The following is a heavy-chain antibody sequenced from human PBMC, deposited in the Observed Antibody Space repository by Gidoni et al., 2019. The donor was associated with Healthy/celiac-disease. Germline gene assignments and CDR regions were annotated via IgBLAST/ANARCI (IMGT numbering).Heavy chain of an antibody. CDR2: ISYDGSNK. CDR3: AKTLPPHTTTVTHFDY. Sequence: QVQLVESGGGVVQPGRSLRLSCAASGFTFSSYGMHWVRQAPGKGLEWVAVISYDGSNKYYADSVKGRFTISRDNSKNTLYLQMNSLRAEDTAVYYCAKTLPPHTTTVTHFDYWGQGTLVTVSS. V-gene: IGHV3-30*18. D-gene: IGHD4-17*01. J-gene: IGHJ4*02. CDR1: GFTFSSYG.